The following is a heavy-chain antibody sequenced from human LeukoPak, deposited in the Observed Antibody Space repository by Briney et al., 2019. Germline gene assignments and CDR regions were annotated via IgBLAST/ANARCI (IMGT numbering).Heavy chain of an antibody. CDR1: GGSISSGGYY. J-gene: IGHJ5*02. CDR3: VRLHQYGDHAES. D-gene: IGHD4-17*01. V-gene: IGHV4-31*03. Sequence: SETLSLTCTVSGGSISSGGYYWSWIRQHPGKGLEWIGYIYYSGSTYYNPSLKSRVTISVDTSKNQFSLKLSSVTAADTAVYYCVRLHQYGDHAESWGQGTLVTVSS. CDR2: IYYSGST.